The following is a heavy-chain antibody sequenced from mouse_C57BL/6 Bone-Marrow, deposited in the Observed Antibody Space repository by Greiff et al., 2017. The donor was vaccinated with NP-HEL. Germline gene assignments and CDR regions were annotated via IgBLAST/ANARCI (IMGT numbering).Heavy chain of an antibody. Sequence: VQLQQSGPGLVQPSQSLSITCTVSGFSLTSYGVHWVRQSPGKGLEWLGVIWSGGSTDYNAAFISRLSISKDNSKSQVFFKMNSLQANDTTIYYCARNWGLPPYYAMDYWGQGTSVTVSS. D-gene: IGHD2-2*01. CDR3: ARNWGLPPYYAMDY. V-gene: IGHV2-2*02. J-gene: IGHJ4*01. CDR2: IWSGGST. CDR1: GFSLTSYG.